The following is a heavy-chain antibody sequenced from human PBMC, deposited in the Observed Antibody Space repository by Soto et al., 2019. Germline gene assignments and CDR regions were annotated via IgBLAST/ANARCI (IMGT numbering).Heavy chain of an antibody. J-gene: IGHJ5*02. CDR1: GGSISSGDYY. Sequence: QVQLQESGPGLVKPSQTLSLTCTVSGGSISSGDYYWSWIRQPPGKGLEWIGYIYYSGSTYYNPSLNSRVTLAVDTSKNRFSLKLSSVTAADTAVYYCAREGYYGSGSYTNWFDHWGQGTLVTVST. V-gene: IGHV4-30-4*01. CDR2: IYYSGST. CDR3: AREGYYGSGSYTNWFDH. D-gene: IGHD3-10*01.